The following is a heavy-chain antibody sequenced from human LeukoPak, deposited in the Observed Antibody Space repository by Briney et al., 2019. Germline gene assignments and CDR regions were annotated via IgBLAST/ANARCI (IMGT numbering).Heavy chain of an antibody. J-gene: IGHJ4*02. CDR1: GGSISSGDYY. D-gene: IGHD6-13*01. CDR2: IYYSGST. V-gene: IGHV4-39*01. CDR3: ARHGPYSRSVGNYFDY. Sequence: PSETLSLTCTVSGGSISSGDYYWSWIRQPPGKGLEWIGSIYYSGSTYYNPSLKSRVTISVDTSKNQFSLKLSSVTAADTAVYYCARHGPYSRSVGNYFDYWGQGTLVTVSS.